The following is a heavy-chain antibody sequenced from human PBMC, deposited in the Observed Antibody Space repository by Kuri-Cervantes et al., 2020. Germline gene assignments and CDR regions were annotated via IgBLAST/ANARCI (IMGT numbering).Heavy chain of an antibody. Sequence: GESLKISCAASGFTFSRYVMHWVRQAPGKGLEWVAVISYDGSNKYYADSVKGRFTISRDNSKNTLYLQMNSLRAEDTAVYYCARELEYCSGGSCYYYYYMDVWGKGTTVTVSS. CDR1: GFTFSRYV. J-gene: IGHJ6*03. D-gene: IGHD2-15*01. V-gene: IGHV3-30-3*01. CDR2: ISYDGSNK. CDR3: ARELEYCSGGSCYYYYYMDV.